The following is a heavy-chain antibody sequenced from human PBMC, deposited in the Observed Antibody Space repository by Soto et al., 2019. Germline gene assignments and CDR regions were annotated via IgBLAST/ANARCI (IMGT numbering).Heavy chain of an antibody. Sequence: EVQLLESGGGLVQPGGPLRLSFAASGFTFTSYAMTWVRQAPGRGREWVSAISGSGGSTYYADSVKGRFTISRDNSKNTLYLQMNSLRAEDTAVYYCAKGAVAGPLVDWGQGTLVTVSS. CDR1: GFTFTSYA. CDR2: ISGSGGST. D-gene: IGHD6-19*01. CDR3: AKGAVAGPLVD. V-gene: IGHV3-23*01. J-gene: IGHJ4*02.